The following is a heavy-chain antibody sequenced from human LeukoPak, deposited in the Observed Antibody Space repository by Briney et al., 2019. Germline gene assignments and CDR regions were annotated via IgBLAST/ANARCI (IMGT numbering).Heavy chain of an antibody. CDR1: GLIFDNHA. CDR3: AKDIASGFGELAGWPYYGMDV. V-gene: IGHV3-9*01. CDR2: INWRGDIK. J-gene: IGHJ6*02. D-gene: IGHD3-10*01. Sequence: PWGSLTLSCEASGLIFDNHAMYWIRQPPGKGLEWVSGINWRGDIKGYADSVKGRFTISRDNAKNSLFLQMNSLKFEDTAVYYCAKDIASGFGELAGWPYYGMDVWGQGTTVTVSS.